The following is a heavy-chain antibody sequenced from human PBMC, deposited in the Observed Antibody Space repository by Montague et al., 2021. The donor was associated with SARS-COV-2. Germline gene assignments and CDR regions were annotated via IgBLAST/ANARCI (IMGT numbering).Heavy chain of an antibody. Sequence: SETLSLTCTVSGGSINDHYRSWIRQSPGKGLEWIGYISSNGKTNXNPSLKSRVTLSVDASRNEFSLKLDSVTAADTAVYFCARRGYYDSAGYHWHLDLWGRGMLVTVSS. J-gene: IGHJ2*01. CDR3: ARRGYYDSAGYHWHLDL. D-gene: IGHD3-22*01. CDR2: ISSNGKT. V-gene: IGHV4-4*09. CDR1: GGSINDHY.